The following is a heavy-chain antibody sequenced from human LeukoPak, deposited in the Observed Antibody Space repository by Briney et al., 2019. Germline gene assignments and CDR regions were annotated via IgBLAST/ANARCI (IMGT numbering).Heavy chain of an antibody. V-gene: IGHV1-18*04. D-gene: IGHD3-10*01. J-gene: IGHJ4*02. Sequence: ASVKVSCKASGYTFTGYYMHWGRQAPGQGLEWMGWISAYNGNTNYAQKLQGRVTMTTDTSTSTAYMELRSLRSDDTAVYYCARNYGSGTIDYWGQGTLVTVSS. CDR1: GYTFTGYY. CDR3: ARNYGSGTIDY. CDR2: ISAYNGNT.